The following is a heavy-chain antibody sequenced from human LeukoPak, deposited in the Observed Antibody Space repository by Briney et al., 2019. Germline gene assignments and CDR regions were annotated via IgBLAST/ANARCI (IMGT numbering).Heavy chain of an antibody. V-gene: IGHV4-39*01. D-gene: IGHD2-15*01. Sequence: SETLSLTCTVSGGSISSSNYYWGWIRQPPGKGLEWIGNIYYSGSIYYNPSLRSRVSISVDTSRNQFSLKLSSVTAADTAVYYCATGRATRYCSGGSCSHYYYYMDVWGKGTTVTVSS. CDR2: IYYSGSI. CDR1: GGSISSSNYY. J-gene: IGHJ6*03. CDR3: ATGRATRYCSGGSCSHYYYYMDV.